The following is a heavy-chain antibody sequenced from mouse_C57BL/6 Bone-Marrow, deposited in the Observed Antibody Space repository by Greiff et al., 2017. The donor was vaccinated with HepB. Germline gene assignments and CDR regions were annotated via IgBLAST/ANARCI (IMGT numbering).Heavy chain of an antibody. V-gene: IGHV5-6*01. CDR2: INTGGTYT. CDR1: GFTFSTSG. CDR3: ARDRFDYYFDY. J-gene: IGHJ2*01. D-gene: IGHD2-14*01. Sequence: EVQLQESGGDLVKPGGSLKLSCVASGFTFSTSGMSWVRQTPDKRLEWVATINTGGTYTYYLDSVKGRFTISKDTARSTLFLQMSSLNSEDTGIYYCARDRFDYYFDYWGQGTTLTVSS.